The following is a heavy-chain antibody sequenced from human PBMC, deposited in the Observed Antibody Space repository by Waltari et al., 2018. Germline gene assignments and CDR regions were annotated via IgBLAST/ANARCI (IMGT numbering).Heavy chain of an antibody. CDR1: GASISSGDFY. Sequence: QVQLQESGHGLVKPSEPLSLTCTVPGASISSGDFYFSWIHKHQGRGLEWIGYSYPSGRTYYNPSLNSRITRSVDTSKIQCSLTLSSVTAADTAVYYCARAPRGYSGYDHFDYWGQGILVTVSS. CDR2: SYPSGRT. CDR3: ARAPRGYSGYDHFDY. V-gene: IGHV4-31*03. D-gene: IGHD5-12*01. J-gene: IGHJ4*02.